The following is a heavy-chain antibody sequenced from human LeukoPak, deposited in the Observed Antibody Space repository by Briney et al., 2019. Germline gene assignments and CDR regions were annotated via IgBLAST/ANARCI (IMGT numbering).Heavy chain of an antibody. CDR2: IGGSASGT. J-gene: IGHJ4*02. CDR3: AKGVLAAAGSGFDY. V-gene: IGHV3-23*01. D-gene: IGHD6-13*01. CDR1: GFTFSSYT. Sequence: GGSLRLSCAASGFTFSSYTMTWVRQAPGKGLEWVSTIGGSASGTFYADSVKGRFTISRDNSKNTLHLQMNSLRADDTALYYCAKGVLAAAGSGFDYWGQGTLVTVSS.